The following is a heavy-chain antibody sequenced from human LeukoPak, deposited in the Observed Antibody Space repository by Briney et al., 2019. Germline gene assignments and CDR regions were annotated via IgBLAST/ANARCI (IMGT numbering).Heavy chain of an antibody. D-gene: IGHD2-2*01. J-gene: IGHJ5*02. Sequence: SVKVSCKASGGTLIRYAISWVRQAPGQGLEWMGGIIASFGTANYAQKFQGRVTISADESTSTAYMELSSLRSEDTAVYYCARVVTPRYCSSTSCYWKGWFDPWGQGTLVTVSS. CDR3: ARVVTPRYCSSTSCYWKGWFDP. CDR1: GGTLIRYA. CDR2: IIASFGTA. V-gene: IGHV1-69*01.